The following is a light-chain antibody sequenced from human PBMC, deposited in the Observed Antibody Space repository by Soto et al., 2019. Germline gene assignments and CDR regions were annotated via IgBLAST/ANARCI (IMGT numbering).Light chain of an antibody. CDR3: SSYAGRNIDVV. Sequence: QSALTQPPSASGSPGQSVTISCTGTSSDVGGYVYVPWYQQYPGKAPKLIIYEVNKRNSGVPDRFSGSKSGNTASLTVSGLQAEDEADYYCSSYAGRNIDVVFGGGTKLTVL. CDR1: SSDVGGYVY. CDR2: EVN. V-gene: IGLV2-8*01. J-gene: IGLJ2*01.